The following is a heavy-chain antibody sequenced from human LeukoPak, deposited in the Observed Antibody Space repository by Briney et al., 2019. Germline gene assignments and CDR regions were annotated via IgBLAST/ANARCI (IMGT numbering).Heavy chain of an antibody. V-gene: IGHV3-30-3*01. CDR1: GFTFSTYS. CDR3: AREPETTNGAFDY. CDR2: VLSDGYSK. D-gene: IGHD1-7*01. J-gene: IGHJ4*02. Sequence: QPGRSLRLSCAASGFTFSTYSMPWVRQAPGKGLEWVALVLSDGYSKYADSVEGRFTISRDNSKNTLFLQMNSLSTEDTAVYYCAREPETTNGAFDYWGQGTLVTVSS.